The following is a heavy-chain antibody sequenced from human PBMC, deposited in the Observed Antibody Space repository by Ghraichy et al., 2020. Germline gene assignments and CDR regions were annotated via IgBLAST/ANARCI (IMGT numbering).Heavy chain of an antibody. V-gene: IGHV3-23*01. D-gene: IGHD2-8*01. J-gene: IGHJ4*02. CDR2: ASGVSDNT. Sequence: GGSLRLSCAASGFTFIGSAMSWVREAPGKGLEWVSSASGVSDNTYYADSVRGRFTTSRDNSKNLVFLQMDRLRVDDTGIYYCAKDQCGNFCTLDSWGQGILVTVSP. CDR1: GFTFIGSA. CDR3: AKDQCGNFCTLDS.